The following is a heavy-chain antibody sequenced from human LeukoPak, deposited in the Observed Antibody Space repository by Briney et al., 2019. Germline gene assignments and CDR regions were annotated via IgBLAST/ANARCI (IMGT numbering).Heavy chain of an antibody. CDR1: GDSISSYY. J-gene: IGHJ4*02. D-gene: IGHD6-19*01. CDR2: IYYSGST. Sequence: SETLSLTCTVSGDSISSYYRSWIRQPPGKGLEWIGYIYYSGSTTYNPSLKSRVTISVDTSKSQFSLRLNSVTAADTAVYYCARHLRLAVAVPDYWGQGTLVTVSP. CDR3: ARHLRLAVAVPDY. V-gene: IGHV4-59*08.